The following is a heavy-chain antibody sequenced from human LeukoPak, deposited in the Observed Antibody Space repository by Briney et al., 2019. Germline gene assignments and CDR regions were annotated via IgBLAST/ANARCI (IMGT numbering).Heavy chain of an antibody. CDR3: ARGKYSGSYLPHFDY. J-gene: IGHJ4*02. V-gene: IGHV5-51*01. CDR2: IYPGDSDT. D-gene: IGHD1-26*01. Sequence: GESLKISCKGSGYSFTSYRIGWVRQMPGKGLEWMGIIYPGDSDTRYSPSFQGQVTISADKSISTAYLQWSSLKASDTAMYYCARGKYSGSYLPHFDYWGQGTLVTVSS. CDR1: GYSFTSYR.